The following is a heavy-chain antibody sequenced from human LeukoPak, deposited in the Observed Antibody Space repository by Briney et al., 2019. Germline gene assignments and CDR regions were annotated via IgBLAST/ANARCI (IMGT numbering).Heavy chain of an antibody. J-gene: IGHJ5*02. Sequence: SETLSLTCAVYGGSFSGYYWSWIRQPPGKGLEWIGEINHSGSTNYNPSLKSRVTISVDTSKNQCSLKLSSVTAADTAVYYCARGPYCSSTSCYWNWFDPWGQGTLVTVSS. CDR1: GGSFSGYY. CDR3: ARGPYCSSTSCYWNWFDP. V-gene: IGHV4-34*01. D-gene: IGHD2-2*01. CDR2: INHSGST.